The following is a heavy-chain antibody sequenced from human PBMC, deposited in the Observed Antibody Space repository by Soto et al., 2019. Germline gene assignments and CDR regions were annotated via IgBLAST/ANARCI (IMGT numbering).Heavy chain of an antibody. J-gene: IGHJ4*02. Sequence: QVQLVQSGAEVKKPGSSVKVSCKASGGTFSTYTISWVRQAPGQGLEWMGRIIPILGIANYAQKFQARVTITADKSASTAYMELSSLRSEDTAVYYCASRYDSSDYWCQGTLVTVSS. CDR2: IIPILGIA. D-gene: IGHD3-22*01. V-gene: IGHV1-69*02. CDR1: GGTFSTYT. CDR3: ASRYDSSDY.